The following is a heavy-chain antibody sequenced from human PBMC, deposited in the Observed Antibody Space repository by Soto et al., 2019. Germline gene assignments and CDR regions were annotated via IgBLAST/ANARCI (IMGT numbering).Heavy chain of an antibody. CDR2: IWYDGSNK. CDR3: AREVSYDFWSGPTYGMDV. CDR1: GFTFSSYG. Sequence: GSLILSCATSGFTFSSYGRHWVRQAPGKGLEWVAVIWYDGSNKYYADSVKGRFTISRDNSKNTLYLQMNSLRAEDTAVYYCAREVSYDFWSGPTYGMDVWGQGTTVTVSS. V-gene: IGHV3-33*01. D-gene: IGHD3-3*01. J-gene: IGHJ6*02.